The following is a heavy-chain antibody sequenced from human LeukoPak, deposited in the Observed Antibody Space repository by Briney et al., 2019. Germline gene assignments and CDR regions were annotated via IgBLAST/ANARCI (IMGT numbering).Heavy chain of an antibody. D-gene: IGHD2-15*01. CDR3: ARGSSRDKFDP. CDR2: IYYSGST. V-gene: IGHV4-59*01. J-gene: IGHJ5*02. Sequence: PSETLSLTCNVSGDSISSYSWSWIRQPPGQGLEWIGYIYYSGSTNYNPSLKSRVTISVDTSKNQFSLKLSSVTAADTAVYYCARGSSRDKFDPWGQGTLVTVSS. CDR1: GDSISSYS.